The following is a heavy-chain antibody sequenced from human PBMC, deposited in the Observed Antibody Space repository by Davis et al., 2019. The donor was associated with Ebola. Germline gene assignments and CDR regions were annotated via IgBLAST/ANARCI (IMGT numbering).Heavy chain of an antibody. CDR3: ARPIYDSGTYYGETSYYYGMDV. CDR1: GFNFSSYG. CDR2: IWVDGSKK. V-gene: IGHV3-33*01. D-gene: IGHD3-10*01. J-gene: IGHJ6*04. Sequence: PGVSLRLSCAASGFNFSSYGMHWVRLAPGKGLEWVAVIWVDGSKKYYADSVKGRFTISRDNSKKTLFLQMNSLRVEDSAVYYCARPIYDSGTYYGETSYYYGMDVWGKGTTVTVSS.